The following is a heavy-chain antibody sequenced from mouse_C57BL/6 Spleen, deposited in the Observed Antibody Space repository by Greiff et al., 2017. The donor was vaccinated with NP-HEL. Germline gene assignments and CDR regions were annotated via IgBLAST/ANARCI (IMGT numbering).Heavy chain of an antibody. D-gene: IGHD1-1*01. CDR2: IYPGGGYT. CDR1: GYTFTNYW. V-gene: IGHV1-63*01. Sequence: VQLQQSGAELVRPGTSVKMSCKASGYTFTNYWIGWAKQRPGHGLEWIGDIYPGGGYTNYNEKFKGKATLTADKSSSTAYMQFSGLASEDSAIYYCARGGYGSTYWYFDVWGTGTTVTVSS. CDR3: ARGGYGSTYWYFDV. J-gene: IGHJ1*03.